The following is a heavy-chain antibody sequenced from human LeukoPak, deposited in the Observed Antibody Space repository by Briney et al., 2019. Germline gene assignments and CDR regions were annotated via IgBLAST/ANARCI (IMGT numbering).Heavy chain of an antibody. Sequence: GESLQISCKASGYSFTNYWIGWVRQMPGKGLEWMGIIYPGDSDTTYSPSFQGQVTISADKSISTAYLQWSSLKASDTAMYYCARLFTKRSFDVWGQGTLVTVSS. D-gene: IGHD1-1*01. V-gene: IGHV5-51*01. CDR3: ARLFTKRSFDV. CDR1: GYSFTNYW. CDR2: IYPGDSDT. J-gene: IGHJ4*02.